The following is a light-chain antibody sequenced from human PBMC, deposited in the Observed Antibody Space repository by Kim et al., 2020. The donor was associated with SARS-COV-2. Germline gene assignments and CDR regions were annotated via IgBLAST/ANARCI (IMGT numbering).Light chain of an antibody. Sequence: EIVMTQSPATLSVSPGERATLSCRASQSVSTYLAWYQQKPGQAPRLLIYGASTRATGIAARFSGSGSGTEFTLTISNLQSEDFAVYYCQQYNNWSFTFGPGTKVDIK. CDR1: QSVSTY. CDR2: GAS. J-gene: IGKJ3*01. V-gene: IGKV3-15*01. CDR3: QQYNNWSFT.